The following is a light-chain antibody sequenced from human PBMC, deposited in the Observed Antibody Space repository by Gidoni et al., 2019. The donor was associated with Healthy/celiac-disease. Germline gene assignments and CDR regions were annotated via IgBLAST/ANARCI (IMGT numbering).Light chain of an antibody. Sequence: DIVMTQSPATLSVSLGERATLSFRASQSVSSNFAWYQQKPGQAPRLLIYGASTRTRGIPARFSGSGSGTGFTLTIRSLQSEDFAVYYCQQYKNWPPLTFGGGTKVEIK. V-gene: IGKV3-15*01. CDR3: QQYKNWPPLT. CDR1: QSVSSN. CDR2: GAS. J-gene: IGKJ4*01.